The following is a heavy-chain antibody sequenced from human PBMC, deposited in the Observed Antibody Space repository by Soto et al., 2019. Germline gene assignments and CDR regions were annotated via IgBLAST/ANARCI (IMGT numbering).Heavy chain of an antibody. D-gene: IGHD5-12*01. Sequence: EVQLLESGGGLVQPGGSLRLSCAASGFTFSNYAMNWVRRAPGGGVEWVSTTRGNDGGTHYADSVKGRFTNSRDVSKNTLYLQMNSLRAEDTAIYYCAKERSSGYYFFDNWGQGTLVTVSS. J-gene: IGHJ4*02. CDR1: GFTFSNYA. V-gene: IGHV3-23*01. CDR3: AKERSSGYYFFDN. CDR2: TRGNDGGT.